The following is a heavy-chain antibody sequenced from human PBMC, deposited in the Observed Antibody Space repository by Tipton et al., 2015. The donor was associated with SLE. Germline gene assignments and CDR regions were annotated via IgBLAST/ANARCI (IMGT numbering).Heavy chain of an antibody. CDR3: AKGGTYCTTTSCYMGLDY. CDR2: IWYDGSNK. V-gene: IGHV3-33*08. CDR1: GFTFSSYG. Sequence: SLRLSCAASGFTFSSYGMHWVRQAPGKGLEWVAVIWYDGSNKYYADSVKGRFTISRDNSKNTLYLQMNSLKVEDTAVYYCAKGGTYCTTTSCYMGLDYWGQGTLVTVSS. J-gene: IGHJ4*02. D-gene: IGHD2-2*02.